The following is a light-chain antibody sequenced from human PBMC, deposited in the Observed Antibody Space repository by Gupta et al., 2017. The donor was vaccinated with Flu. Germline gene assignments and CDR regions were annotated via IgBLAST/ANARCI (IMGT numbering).Light chain of an antibody. Sequence: DIQMTQSPSSVSASVGDRVTITCLASQGISSWLAWYQQKPGKAPKLLIYAASSWQSGVTSRFSGCWTGLYLTLSSSSRHHEDSAAYYCHHSNSSPAITFGGGTKVEIK. J-gene: IGKJ4*01. CDR3: HHSNSSPAIT. CDR2: AAS. V-gene: IGKV1D-12*01. CDR1: QGISSW.